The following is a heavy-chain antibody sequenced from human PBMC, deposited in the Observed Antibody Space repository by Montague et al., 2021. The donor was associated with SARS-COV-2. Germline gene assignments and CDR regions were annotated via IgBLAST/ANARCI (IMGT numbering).Heavy chain of an antibody. Sequence: SLRLSLSASGFTFSNYAMSWVRQAPGKGLEWVSAISGSGGSTYYADSVKGRFTISRDNSKNTLYLQMNSLRAEGTAVYYCAKDPHYDFWSGYYLDYWGQGTLVTVSS. CDR2: ISGSGGST. V-gene: IGHV3-23*01. CDR1: GFTFSNYA. D-gene: IGHD3-3*01. CDR3: AKDPHYDFWSGYYLDY. J-gene: IGHJ4*02.